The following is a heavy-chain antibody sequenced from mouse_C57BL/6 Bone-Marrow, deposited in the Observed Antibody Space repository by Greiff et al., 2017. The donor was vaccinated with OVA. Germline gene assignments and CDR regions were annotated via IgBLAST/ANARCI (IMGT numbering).Heavy chain of an antibody. D-gene: IGHD2-2*01. CDR1: GFTFSDYY. J-gene: IGHJ3*01. V-gene: IGHV5-12*01. CDR3: ARRGYEGFAY. CDR2: ISNGGGST. Sequence: EVKLVESGGGLVQPGGSLKLSCAASGFTFSDYYMYWVRQTPEKRLEWVAYISNGGGSTYYPDTVKGRFTISRDKAKNTLYLQMSRLKSEDTAMYYCARRGYEGFAYWGQGTLVTVSA.